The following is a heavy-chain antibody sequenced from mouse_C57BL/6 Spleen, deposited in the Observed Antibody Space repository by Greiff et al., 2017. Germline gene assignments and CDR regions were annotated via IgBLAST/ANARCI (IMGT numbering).Heavy chain of an antibody. CDR2: IHPNSGST. Sequence: QVQLQQPGAELVKPGASVKLSCKASGYTFTSYWMHWVKQRPGQGLEWIGMIHPNSGSTNYNEKFKSKATLTVDKSASTAYMQHSNLTSEDSAVYYCARYTAQARGWFAYWGQGTLVTVSA. V-gene: IGHV1-64*01. D-gene: IGHD3-2*02. CDR3: ARYTAQARGWFAY. CDR1: GYTFTSYW. J-gene: IGHJ3*01.